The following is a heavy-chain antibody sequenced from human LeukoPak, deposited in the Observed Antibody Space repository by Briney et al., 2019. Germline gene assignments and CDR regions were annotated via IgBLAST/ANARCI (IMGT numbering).Heavy chain of an antibody. CDR1: GGSISNYY. Sequence: PSETLSLTCTVSGGSISNYYWTWIRHPPGKGLEWMGYGYNTGTTNSSPSLTRRVSMSIDTYKNQFYMQLTYVPAEDKAVYYCARFDDYGGHWLEPWGQGTVVRVSS. CDR2: GYNTGTT. J-gene: IGHJ5*02. CDR3: ARFDDYGGHWLEP. D-gene: IGHD4-23*01. V-gene: IGHV4-59*01.